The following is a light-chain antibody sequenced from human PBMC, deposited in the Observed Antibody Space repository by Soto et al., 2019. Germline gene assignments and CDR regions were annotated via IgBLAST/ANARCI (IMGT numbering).Light chain of an antibody. V-gene: IGKV1-39*01. Sequence: IRMTHSPSSLSASVGDTVTITCXASQSISSHLNWYQQKPGKAPNLLMYTASNLQSGVPSRFSGSGSGTDFTLTISSLQPEDFATYYCQQSYSTPISFGQGTRLEI. CDR2: TAS. CDR3: QQSYSTPIS. CDR1: QSISSH. J-gene: IGKJ5*01.